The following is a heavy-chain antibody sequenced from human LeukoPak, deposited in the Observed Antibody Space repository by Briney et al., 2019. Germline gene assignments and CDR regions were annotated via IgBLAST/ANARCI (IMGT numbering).Heavy chain of an antibody. Sequence: GGSLRLSCAASGFTFSGDWMNWVRQAPGKGLEWVANIKEDGSEKNYVDSVKGRFTISRDNARNSMFLQMNTLRAEDTAVYFCAKVEYGNYHGAMDVWGQGTTVTVSS. CDR2: IKEDGSEK. CDR3: AKVEYGNYHGAMDV. CDR1: GFTFSGDW. V-gene: IGHV3-7*05. J-gene: IGHJ6*02. D-gene: IGHD4-17*01.